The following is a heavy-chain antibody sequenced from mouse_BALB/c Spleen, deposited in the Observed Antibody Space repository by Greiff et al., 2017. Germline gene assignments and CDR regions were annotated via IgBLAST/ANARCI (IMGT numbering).Heavy chain of an antibody. V-gene: IGHV5-17*02. Sequence: DVQLVESGGGLVQPGGSRKLSCAASGFTFSSFGMHWVRQAPEKGLEWVAYISSGSSTIYYADTVKGRFTISRDNPKNTLFLQMTSLRSEDTAMYYCARHDGYYYFDYWGQGTTLTVSS. D-gene: IGHD2-3*01. J-gene: IGHJ2*01. CDR3: ARHDGYYYFDY. CDR2: ISSGSSTI. CDR1: GFTFSSFG.